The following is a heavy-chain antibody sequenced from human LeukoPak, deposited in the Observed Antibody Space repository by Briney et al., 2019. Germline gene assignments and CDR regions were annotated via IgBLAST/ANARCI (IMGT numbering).Heavy chain of an antibody. V-gene: IGHV3-33*01. Sequence: GGSLRLSCAASGFTFSSYGMPWVRQAPGKGLEWVAVIWYDGSNKYYADSVKGRFTISRDNSKNTLYLQMNSLRAEDTAVYYCARGGAAAGTLDYWGQGTLVTVSS. CDR1: GFTFSSYG. D-gene: IGHD6-13*01. CDR2: IWYDGSNK. CDR3: ARGGAAAGTLDY. J-gene: IGHJ4*02.